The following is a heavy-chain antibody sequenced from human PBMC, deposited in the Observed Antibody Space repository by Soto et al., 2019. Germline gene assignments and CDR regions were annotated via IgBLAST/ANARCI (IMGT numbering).Heavy chain of an antibody. CDR1: GDSISSDY. CDR2: IYNSETT. J-gene: IGHJ5*02. D-gene: IGHD2-2*01. V-gene: IGHV4-59*01. CDR3: AKKIRWRPAPVAYNWFDP. Sequence: QVQLQESGPELVKPSETLFLTCTVSGDSISSDYWSWIRQPPGKRLEWIGFIYNSETTNYNPSLNSRVTLAVNTSKNHSSLNLISVTSAHTAVYYCAKKIRWRPAPVAYNWFDPWGQ.